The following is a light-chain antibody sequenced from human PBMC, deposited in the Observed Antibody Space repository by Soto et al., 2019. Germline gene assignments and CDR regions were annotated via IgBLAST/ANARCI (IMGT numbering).Light chain of an antibody. J-gene: IGLJ1*01. Sequence: QSALTQPPSASGSPGQSVTISCTGTSSDVGGYNYVSWYQQHPGKAPKLIISEVSKRPSGVPDRFSGSKSGNTASLTVSGLQAADDADYYCTSHAGSNNYVFGTGTKLTVL. CDR3: TSHAGSNNYV. CDR1: SSDVGGYNY. V-gene: IGLV2-8*01. CDR2: EVS.